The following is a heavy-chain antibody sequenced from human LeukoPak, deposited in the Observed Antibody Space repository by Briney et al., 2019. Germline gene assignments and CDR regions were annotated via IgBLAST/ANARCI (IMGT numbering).Heavy chain of an antibody. Sequence: SETLSLTCSVSGGSLNSHYWCWIRQSPGKGLEWIGNMYHTGSTNYNPSLKSRVTISLDTSKTQFSLSLTSVTAADTAVYYCARYSGWSPDYWGQGTLVIVSS. V-gene: IGHV4-59*11. CDR2: MYHTGST. J-gene: IGHJ4*02. CDR3: ARYSGWSPDY. D-gene: IGHD6-13*01. CDR1: GGSLNSHY.